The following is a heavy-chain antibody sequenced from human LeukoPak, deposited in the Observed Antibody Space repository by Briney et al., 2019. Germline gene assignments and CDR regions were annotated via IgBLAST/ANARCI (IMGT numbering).Heavy chain of an antibody. Sequence: GGSLRLSCAASGFPFSSFAMSWVRLAPGQGLEWVSTISNSGAGTYYADSVKGRFTISRDNSKNTLYMELNSLTTEDTAVYYCARLTSGKSYYYGMDVWGQGTTVTVSS. V-gene: IGHV3-23*01. J-gene: IGHJ6*02. CDR3: ARLTSGKSYYYGMDV. CDR1: GFPFSSFA. CDR2: ISNSGAGT. D-gene: IGHD3-10*01.